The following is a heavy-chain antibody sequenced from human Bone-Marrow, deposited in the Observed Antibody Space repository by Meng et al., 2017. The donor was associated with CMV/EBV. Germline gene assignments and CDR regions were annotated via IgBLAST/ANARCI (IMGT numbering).Heavy chain of an antibody. Sequence: SVKVSCKASGGTFSSYAISWVRQAPGQGLEWMGGIIPILGTANYAQKFQGRVTITTDESTSTAYMELSSLRSEDTAVYYCARARWISSGYYYYFDYWGQGTLVTVSS. D-gene: IGHD3-22*01. CDR3: ARARWISSGYYYYFDY. J-gene: IGHJ4*02. CDR1: GGTFSSYA. V-gene: IGHV1-69*05. CDR2: IIPILGTA.